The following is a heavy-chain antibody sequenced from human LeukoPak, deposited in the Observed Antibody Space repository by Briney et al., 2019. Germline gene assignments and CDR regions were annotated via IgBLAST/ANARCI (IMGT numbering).Heavy chain of an antibody. CDR3: ARDGHSSGWPLIDY. V-gene: IGHV4-31*03. Sequence: PSETLSLTCTVSGGSISSGGYYWSWIRQHPGKGLEWIGYIHHSGSTYYNPSLKSRLIISLDTSKNQFSLKLSSVTAADTAVYYCARDGHSSGWPLIDYWGQGTLVTVSS. CDR1: GGSISSGGYY. D-gene: IGHD6-19*01. J-gene: IGHJ4*02. CDR2: IHHSGST.